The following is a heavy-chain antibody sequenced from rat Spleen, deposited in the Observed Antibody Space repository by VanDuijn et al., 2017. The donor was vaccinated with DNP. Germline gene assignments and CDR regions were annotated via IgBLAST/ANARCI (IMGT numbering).Heavy chain of an antibody. J-gene: IGHJ1*01. CDR1: GFTFSDYY. V-gene: IGHV5-22*01. Sequence: EVQLVESGGGLVQPGRSLKLSCTASGFTFSDYYMAWVRQAPTEGLEWVAYIRYDGGNTYYGDSVKGRFIISRDNARNTLYLQMNSLRSEDTATYFCARGSGTYYWYFDFWGPGTMVTVSS. CDR3: ARGSGTYYWYFDF. D-gene: IGHD5-1*01. CDR2: IRYDGGNT.